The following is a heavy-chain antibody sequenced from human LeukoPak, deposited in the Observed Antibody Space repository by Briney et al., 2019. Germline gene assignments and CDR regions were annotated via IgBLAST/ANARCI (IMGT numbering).Heavy chain of an antibody. CDR3: ARLIYSSSSPDY. J-gene: IGHJ4*02. D-gene: IGHD6-6*01. CDR1: GYSFTSYW. Sequence: GESLKISCEGSGYSFTSYWIGWVRQVPGKGLEWVGIIYPGDSDTRYSPSFQGQVTISADKSISTAYLQWSSLKASDTAMYYCARLIYSSSSPDYWGQGTLVTVSS. V-gene: IGHV5-51*01. CDR2: IYPGDSDT.